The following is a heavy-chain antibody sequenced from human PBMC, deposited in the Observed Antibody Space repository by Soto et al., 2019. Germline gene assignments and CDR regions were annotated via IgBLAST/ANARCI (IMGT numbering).Heavy chain of an antibody. D-gene: IGHD2-15*01. Sequence: QMQLVQSGPEVKKPGTSVKVSCKASGFTFTSSAMQWVRQARGQRLEWIGWIVVGSGNTNYAQKFQERVTITRDMXXSTAYMELSSLRSEDTAVYYCAADRSGVVVAALHVWGQGTTVTVSS. CDR2: IVVGSGNT. CDR1: GFTFTSSA. CDR3: AADRSGVVVAALHV. J-gene: IGHJ6*02. V-gene: IGHV1-58*02.